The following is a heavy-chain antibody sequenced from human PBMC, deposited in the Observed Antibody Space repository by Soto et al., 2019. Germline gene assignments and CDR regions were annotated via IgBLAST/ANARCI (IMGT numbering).Heavy chain of an antibody. J-gene: IGHJ6*02. V-gene: IGHV4-59*01. Sequence: SETLSLTCTVSCGSISSYYWSWIRQPPGKGLEWIGYIYYSGSTNYNPSLKSRVTISVDTSKNQFSLKLSSVTAADTAVYYCARERGYSYGSDYGMDVWGQGTTVTVSS. CDR1: CGSISSYY. CDR3: ARERGYSYGSDYGMDV. CDR2: IYYSGST. D-gene: IGHD5-18*01.